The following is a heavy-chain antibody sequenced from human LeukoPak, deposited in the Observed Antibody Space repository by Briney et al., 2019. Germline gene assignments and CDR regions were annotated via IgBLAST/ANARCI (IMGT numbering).Heavy chain of an antibody. Sequence: GGSLRLSCAASGFTFSSYGMHWVRQAPGKGLEWVAVISYDGSNKYYADSVKGRFTISRDNSKNTLYLQMNSLRAEDTAVYYCARDQAAAGTFYYYYYMDVWGKGTTVTVSS. CDR2: ISYDGSNK. CDR3: ARDQAAAGTFYYYYYMDV. J-gene: IGHJ6*03. D-gene: IGHD6-13*01. V-gene: IGHV3-30*03. CDR1: GFTFSSYG.